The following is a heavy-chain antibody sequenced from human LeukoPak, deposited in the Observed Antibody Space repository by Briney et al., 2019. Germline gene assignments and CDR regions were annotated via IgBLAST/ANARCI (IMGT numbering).Heavy chain of an antibody. V-gene: IGHV4-34*01. D-gene: IGHD3-10*01. CDR3: ARLSHGSGGYYMSFPYYYYYMDV. CDR1: GGSFSDYY. Sequence: SETLSLTCGVYGGSFSDYYWSWIRQPPGKGLEWIGEINHSGSTNYNPSLKSRVTISVDTSKNQFSLKLSSVTAADTAVYYCARLSHGSGGYYMSFPYYYYYMDVWGKGTTVTISS. CDR2: INHSGST. J-gene: IGHJ6*03.